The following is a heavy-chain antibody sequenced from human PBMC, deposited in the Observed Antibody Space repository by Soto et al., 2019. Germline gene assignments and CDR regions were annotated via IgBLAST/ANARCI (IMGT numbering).Heavy chain of an antibody. J-gene: IGHJ4*02. V-gene: IGHV1-18*01. CDR1: GYTFTSYG. CDR2: ISAHNGNT. CDR3: ARGRYGDY. Sequence: QVHLVQSGAEVKKPGASVKVSCKASGYTFTSYGITWVRQAPGQGLEWLGWISAHNGNTDYAQKLQGRVIVTRDTSTRSASVELRSLRSDATAVYYCARGRYGDYWGQGALVNVSS. D-gene: IGHD1-1*01.